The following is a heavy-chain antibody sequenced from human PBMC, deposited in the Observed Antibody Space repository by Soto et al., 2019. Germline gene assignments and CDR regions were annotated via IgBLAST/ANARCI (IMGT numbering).Heavy chain of an antibody. Sequence: VQLVQSGAEVKKPGESLKISCKGYGFTSYWIGWVRQMPGKGLEWMGIIYPGDSDTRYSPSSQGQVTISADKSISTAYLQWSRLKASDIFMYYCARGPLLGYCNNCICYKKEADGFDIWGQGTMVTVSS. CDR3: ARGPLLGYCNNCICYKKEADGFDI. CDR2: IYPGDSDT. D-gene: IGHD2-8*01. J-gene: IGHJ3*02. CDR1: YGFTSYW. V-gene: IGHV5-51*03.